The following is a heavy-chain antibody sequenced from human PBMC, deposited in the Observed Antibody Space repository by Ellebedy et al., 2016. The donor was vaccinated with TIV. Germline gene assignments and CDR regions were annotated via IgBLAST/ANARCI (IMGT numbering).Heavy chain of an antibody. D-gene: IGHD2-15*01. J-gene: IGHJ5*02. V-gene: IGHV1-18*01. Sequence: AASVKVSCKPSGYTFTSYDINWVRQAPGQGLEWMGWISAYNGNTNYAQKLQGRVTMTTDTSTSTAYMELRSLISDDTAMYYCARYYCRGGSCAHGFDPWGQGTLVTVSS. CDR2: ISAYNGNT. CDR3: ARYYCRGGSCAHGFDP. CDR1: GYTFTSYD.